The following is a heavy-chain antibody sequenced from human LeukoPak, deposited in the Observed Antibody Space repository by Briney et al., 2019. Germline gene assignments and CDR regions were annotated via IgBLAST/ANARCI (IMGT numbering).Heavy chain of an antibody. CDR3: ARSGSGTYFDS. J-gene: IGHJ4*02. D-gene: IGHD1-26*01. Sequence: SETLSLTCTVSGGPVSSASSYWSWVRQPAATGLEWIGRIYSGGNTHYNPSLKSRVTMSIDASENQFSLKLSSVTAADTAVYFCARSGSGTYFDSWGQGTLVTVSS. V-gene: IGHV4-61*02. CDR1: GGPVSSASSY. CDR2: IYSGGNT.